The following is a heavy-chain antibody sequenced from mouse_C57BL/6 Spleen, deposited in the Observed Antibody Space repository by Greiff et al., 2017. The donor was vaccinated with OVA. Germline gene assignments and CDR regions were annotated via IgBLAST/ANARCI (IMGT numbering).Heavy chain of an antibody. J-gene: IGHJ1*03. Sequence: VQLQESGAELMKPGASVKLSCKATGYTFTGYWIAWVKQRPGHGLEWIGEILPGSGSTNYNEKFKGKATFTADTSSNAAYMQLSWLTTEDSAIYYCARSSITTVVEGYWYFDVWGTGTTVTVSS. CDR3: ARSSITTVVEGYWYFDV. CDR1: GYTFTGYW. D-gene: IGHD1-1*01. CDR2: ILPGSGST. V-gene: IGHV1-9*01.